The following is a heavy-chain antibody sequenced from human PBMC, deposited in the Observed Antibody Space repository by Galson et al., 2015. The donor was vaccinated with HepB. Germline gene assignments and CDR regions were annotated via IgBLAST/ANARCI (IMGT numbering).Heavy chain of an antibody. J-gene: IGHJ4*02. CDR3: ATEYCTSTSCYGELDS. Sequence: SLRLSCAASGFTFRTYSMDWVRQAPGKGLEWVPSISSSSSAIYYADSVKGRFTISRDNAENSLYLQMNSLRAEDTAVYYCATEYCTSTSCYGELDSWGQGTLVTVSS. CDR2: ISSSSSAI. V-gene: IGHV3-21*01. D-gene: IGHD2-2*01. CDR1: GFTFRTYS.